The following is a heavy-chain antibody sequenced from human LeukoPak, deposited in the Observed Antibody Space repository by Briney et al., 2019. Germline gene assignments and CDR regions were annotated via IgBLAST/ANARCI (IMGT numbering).Heavy chain of an antibody. D-gene: IGHD3-22*01. Sequence: PSETLSLTCSVSGGSISSSSDYWGWVRQPPGKGLEWIGSIYHSETTYYKPSLKSRVIISVDTSKNQFSLKLNSVTAADTAVYYCGRPNPDSSGYYGSFDPWGQGILVTVSS. CDR3: GRPNPDSSGYYGSFDP. CDR2: IYHSETT. CDR1: GGSISSSSDY. J-gene: IGHJ5*02. V-gene: IGHV4-39*01.